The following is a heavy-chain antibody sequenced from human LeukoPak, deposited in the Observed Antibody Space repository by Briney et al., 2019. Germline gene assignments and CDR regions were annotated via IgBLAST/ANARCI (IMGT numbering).Heavy chain of an antibody. CDR1: GFTFSSYA. Sequence: PGGSLRLSCAASGFTFSSYAMSWVRQAPGKGLEWVSAISGSGGSTYYADSVKGRFTISRDNSKNTLYLQMNSLRAEDTAVYYCAKDWSLGIAAAGVDHYYYYGMDVWGQGTTVTVSS. D-gene: IGHD6-13*01. CDR3: AKDWSLGIAAAGVDHYYYYGMDV. CDR2: ISGSGGST. V-gene: IGHV3-23*01. J-gene: IGHJ6*02.